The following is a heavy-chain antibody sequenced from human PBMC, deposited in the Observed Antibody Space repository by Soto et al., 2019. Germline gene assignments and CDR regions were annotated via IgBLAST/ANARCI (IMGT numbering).Heavy chain of an antibody. CDR2: INHSGST. J-gene: IGHJ6*02. CDR1: GGSGGSFSGYY. V-gene: IGHV4-34*01. CDR3: ASGRQQLAEDFVYSGNYGMDV. D-gene: IGHD6-13*01. Sequence: SETLSLTCAVYGGSGGSFSGYYWSWIRQPPGKGLEWIGEINHSGSTNYNPSLKSRVTISVDTSKNQFSLKLSSVTAADTAVYYCASGRQQLAEDFVYSGNYGMDVWGQGTTVTVSS.